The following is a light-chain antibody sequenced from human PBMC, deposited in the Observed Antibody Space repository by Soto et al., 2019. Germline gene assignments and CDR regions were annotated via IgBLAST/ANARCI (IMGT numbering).Light chain of an antibody. CDR3: QQRSNWPPVIT. V-gene: IGKV3-11*01. CDR2: DAS. Sequence: DILLTQSPATLSLSPGERATLSCRAIQSFSGYLAWYQQQPGQAPRLLIYDASKRATGIPARFSGRGSGTDFTLTLSSLEPEDFAVYYCQQRSNWPPVITFGQGTRLEIK. CDR1: QSFSGY. J-gene: IGKJ5*01.